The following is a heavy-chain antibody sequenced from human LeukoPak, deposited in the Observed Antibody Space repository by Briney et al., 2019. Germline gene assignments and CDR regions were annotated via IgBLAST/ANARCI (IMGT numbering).Heavy chain of an antibody. Sequence: SETLSLTCTVSGYSISSGYYWGWIRQPPGKGLEWIGSIYHSGSTYYNPSLKSRVTISVDTSKNQFSLKLSSVTAADTAVYYCARDDYGDSGLDAFDTWGQGTMVTVSS. V-gene: IGHV4-38-2*02. J-gene: IGHJ3*02. CDR3: ARDDYGDSGLDAFDT. CDR1: GYSISSGYY. D-gene: IGHD4-17*01. CDR2: IYHSGST.